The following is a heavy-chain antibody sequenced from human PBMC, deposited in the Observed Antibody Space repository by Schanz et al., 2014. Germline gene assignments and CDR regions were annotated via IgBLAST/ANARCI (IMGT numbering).Heavy chain of an antibody. Sequence: EVQLLESGGGLVQPGGSLRLSCAASGFTFSSHWMHWVRQDPGKGLVWVARINSVGSNTDYADSVTGRFTMSRDNAKNSVFLQMSSLRAEDTAVYYCAKSLESCPGGRCSRGYFDYWGQGTLXTVSS. V-gene: IGHV3-74*02. J-gene: IGHJ4*02. D-gene: IGHD2-8*02. CDR2: INSVGSNT. CDR3: AKSLESCPGGRCSRGYFDY. CDR1: GFTFSSHW.